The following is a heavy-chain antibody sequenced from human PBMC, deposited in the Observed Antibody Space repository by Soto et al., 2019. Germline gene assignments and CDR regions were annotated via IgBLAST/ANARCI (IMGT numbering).Heavy chain of an antibody. J-gene: IGHJ4*02. D-gene: IGHD1-7*01. CDR3: ARGGRNWNFFSFFDS. CDR1: GGSISSGDYY. V-gene: IGHV4-30-4*01. Sequence: PSETLSLTCTVSGGSISSGDYYWSWIRQPPGKGLEWIGYIFYSGSTYYNPSLKSRTTISVDTSKNHFSLMLSSVTAADTAVYLCARGGRNWNFFSFFDSWGQGTLVTVSS. CDR2: IFYSGST.